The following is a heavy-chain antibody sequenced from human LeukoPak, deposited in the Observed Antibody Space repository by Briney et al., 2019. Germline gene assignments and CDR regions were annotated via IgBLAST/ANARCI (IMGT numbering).Heavy chain of an antibody. CDR3: ARHGFYGDSARRKFDP. V-gene: IGHV4-34*01. D-gene: IGHD4-17*01. J-gene: IGHJ5*02. CDR2: ISHSGYT. Sequence: SETLPLTCAVYGGSFSGYYWSWIRQPPGTGLEWIGEISHSGYTNLNPSLKSRLTISLDTSKNHFSLRLTSLTAADTAVYYCARHGFYGDSARRKFDPWGQGTLVTVSS. CDR1: GGSFSGYY.